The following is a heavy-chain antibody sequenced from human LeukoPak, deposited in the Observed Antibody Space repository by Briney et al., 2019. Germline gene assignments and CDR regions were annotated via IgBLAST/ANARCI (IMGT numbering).Heavy chain of an antibody. CDR1: GYSFTSYW. D-gene: IGHD2-21*01. J-gene: IGHJ4*02. CDR2: IYPGDSDT. Sequence: GESLKISCKGSGYSFTSYWIAWVRQMPGKGLEWMGIIYPGDSDTRFSPSFQGQVTISADKSISTAYLQWTSLKASDSAMYYCARVLIRGDEIDYWGQGTLVTVSS. CDR3: ARVLIRGDEIDY. V-gene: IGHV5-51*01.